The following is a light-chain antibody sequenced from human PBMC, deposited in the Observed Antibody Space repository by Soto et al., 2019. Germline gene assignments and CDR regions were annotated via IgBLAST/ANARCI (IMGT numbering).Light chain of an antibody. V-gene: IGLV2-14*01. CDR3: SSSARSRPQDS. CDR1: SSDVGGYNY. Sequence: QSVLTQPASVSGSPGQSITISCTGTSSDVGGYNYVSWYQQHPGKAPKLMIYDVSNRPSGVSNRFSGSKSGNTASLTIPGLQREDDSDYYCSSSARSRPQDSFGTGTMRTAL. CDR2: DVS. J-gene: IGLJ1*01.